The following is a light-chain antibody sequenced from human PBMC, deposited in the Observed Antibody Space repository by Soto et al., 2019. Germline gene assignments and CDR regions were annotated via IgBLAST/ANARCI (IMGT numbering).Light chain of an antibody. V-gene: IGKV3D-20*01. CDR3: QQYGSSPLT. J-gene: IGKJ4*01. CDR1: HSVSSSY. Sequence: EIVLTQSPATLSLSPGEIATLSCGASHSVSSSYLAWYQQKPGRAPRLLIYDASSRATGIPDRFSGSGSGTDFTLTISSLEPEDFAVYYCQQYGSSPLTFGGGTKVEIK. CDR2: DAS.